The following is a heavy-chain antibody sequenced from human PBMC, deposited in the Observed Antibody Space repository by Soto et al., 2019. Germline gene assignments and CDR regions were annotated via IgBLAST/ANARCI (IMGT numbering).Heavy chain of an antibody. CDR1: GFTFSSYG. Sequence: PGGSLRLSCAASGFTFSSYGMHWVRQAPGKGLEWVAVISYDGSNKYYADSVKGRFTISRDNSKNTLYLQMNSLRAEDTAVYYCAKDQRPLRVTMVRGVPVWSVDIWGQGTMVTVSS. D-gene: IGHD3-10*01. CDR2: ISYDGSNK. J-gene: IGHJ3*02. CDR3: AKDQRPLRVTMVRGVPVWSVDI. V-gene: IGHV3-30*18.